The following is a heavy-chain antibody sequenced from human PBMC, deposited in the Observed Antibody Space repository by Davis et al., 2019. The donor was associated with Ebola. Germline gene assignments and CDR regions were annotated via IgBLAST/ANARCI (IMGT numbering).Heavy chain of an antibody. CDR3: ARDGGTNWGVRRYYFDY. J-gene: IGHJ4*02. CDR2: ISSSSSTI. CDR1: GFTFSSYS. D-gene: IGHD7-27*01. Sequence: PGGSLRLSCAASGFTFSSYSMNWVRQAPGKGLEWVSYISSSSSTIYYADSVKGRFTISRDNAKNSLYLQMNSLRDEDTAVYYCARDGGTNWGVRRYYFDYWGQGTLVTVSS. V-gene: IGHV3-48*02.